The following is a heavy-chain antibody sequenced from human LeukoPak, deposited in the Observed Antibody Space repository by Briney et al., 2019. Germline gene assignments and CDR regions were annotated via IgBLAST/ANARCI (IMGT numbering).Heavy chain of an antibody. CDR1: GASISNSAYY. J-gene: IGHJ6*03. D-gene: IGHD6-6*01. CDR2: VHYSGST. V-gene: IGHV4-39*07. CDR3: ARGRREYSSSFQRSYYYYYMDV. Sequence: SETLSLSCTVSGASISNSAYYWLWIRQPPGEGLECIGTVHYSGSTFYNPSLKSRVNISVDTSKNQFSLKLSSVTAADTAVYYCARGRREYSSSFQRSYYYYYMDVWGKGTTVTVSS.